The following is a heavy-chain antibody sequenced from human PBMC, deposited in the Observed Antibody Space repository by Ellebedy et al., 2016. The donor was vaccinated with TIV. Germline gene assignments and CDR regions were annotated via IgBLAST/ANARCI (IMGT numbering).Heavy chain of an antibody. CDR1: GFIFSSHN. CDR3: ARDTSGQTIDH. CDR2: ISSSGSYI. V-gene: IGHV3-21*01. D-gene: IGHD5-12*01. J-gene: IGHJ4*02. Sequence: PGGSLRLSCAASGFIFSSHNMNWVRQAPGKGLEWVSSISSSGSYIYYADSAKGRFTISRDNAKNSLYLKMNSLRAEDTAVYYCARDTSGQTIDHWGQGTLVTVSS.